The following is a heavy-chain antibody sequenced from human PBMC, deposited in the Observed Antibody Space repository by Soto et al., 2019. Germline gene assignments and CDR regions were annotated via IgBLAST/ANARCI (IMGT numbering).Heavy chain of an antibody. D-gene: IGHD3-10*01. CDR2: IYYSGST. CDR1: GGSISSYY. V-gene: IGHV4-59*01. Sequence: QVQLQESGPGLVKPSETLSLTCTVSGGSISSYYWSWIRQPPGKGLEWIGYIYYSGSTNYKPSLNSRVTISVDTSKNQFSLKLSSVTAADTAVYSCAGGPTWYYYAAGGKGTLVTVSS. J-gene: IGHJ4*02. CDR3: AGGPTWYYYAA.